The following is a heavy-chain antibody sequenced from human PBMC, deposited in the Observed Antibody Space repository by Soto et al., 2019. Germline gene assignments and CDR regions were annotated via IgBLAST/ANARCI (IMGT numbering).Heavy chain of an antibody. J-gene: IGHJ5*02. V-gene: IGHV1-58*02. CDR1: GFTFTSSA. D-gene: IGHD3-16*01. CDR3: ARENWGNSNWFDP. CDR2: IVVGSGNT. Sequence: ASVKVSCKASGFTFTSSAMQWVRQARGQRLEWIGWIVVGSGNTNYAQKFQERVTIARDMSTSTAYMELSSLRSEDTAVYYCARENWGNSNWFDPWGQGTLVTVSS.